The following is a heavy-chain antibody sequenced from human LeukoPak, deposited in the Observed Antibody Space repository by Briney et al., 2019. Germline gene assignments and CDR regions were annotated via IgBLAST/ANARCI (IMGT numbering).Heavy chain of an antibody. J-gene: IGHJ4*02. D-gene: IGHD1-26*01. CDR2: INPSGGST. CDR3: ARSHSGSYYGNY. Sequence: ASVKVSCKASGYTFTSYYMHWLRQTPGQGLEWMGIINPSGGSTSYAQKFQGRVTMTRDTSTSTVYMELSSLRSEDTAVYYCARSHSGSYYGNYWGQGTLVTVSS. CDR1: GYTFTSYY. V-gene: IGHV1-46*01.